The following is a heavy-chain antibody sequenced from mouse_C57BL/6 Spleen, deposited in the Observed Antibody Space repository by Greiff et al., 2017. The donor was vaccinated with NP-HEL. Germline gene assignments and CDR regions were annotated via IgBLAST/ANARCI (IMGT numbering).Heavy chain of an antibody. CDR2: ISGGGGNT. D-gene: IGHD3-2*02. V-gene: IGHV5-9*01. CDR3: ASQKTAQAFFDY. CDR1: GFTFSSYT. J-gene: IGHJ2*01. Sequence: EVKLVESGGGLVKPGGSLKLSCAASGFTFSSYTMSWVRQTPEKRLEWVATISGGGGNTYYPDSVKGRFTISRDNAKNTLYLQMSSLRSEDTALYYCASQKTAQAFFDYWGQGITLTVSS.